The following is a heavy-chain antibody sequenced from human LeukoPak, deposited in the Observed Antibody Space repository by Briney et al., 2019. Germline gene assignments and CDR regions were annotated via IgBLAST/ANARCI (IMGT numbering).Heavy chain of an antibody. D-gene: IGHD3-22*01. Sequence: GASLRLSCAASGFIFSNYAMSWVRQAPGKGLEWVSAIGGRDGGTYYADSVKGRFTISRDNSKNTLYLQMNSLRAEDTAVYYCAKGGTTTYYYDSSIWGQGTMVTVSS. CDR2: IGGRDGGT. CDR3: AKGGTTTYYYDSSI. J-gene: IGHJ3*02. V-gene: IGHV3-23*01. CDR1: GFIFSNYA.